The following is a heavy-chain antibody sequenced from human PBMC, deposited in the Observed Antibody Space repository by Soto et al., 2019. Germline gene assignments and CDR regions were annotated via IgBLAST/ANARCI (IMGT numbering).Heavy chain of an antibody. J-gene: IGHJ4*02. CDR1: GFTFDDYA. CDR3: AKDSRTVTPYYFDY. D-gene: IGHD4-17*01. V-gene: IGHV3-9*01. Sequence: EVQLVESGGGLVQPGRSLRLSCAASGFTFDDYAMHWVRQAPGKGLEWVSGISWNSGSIGYADSVKGRFTISRDNAKNSLYLQMNSLRAEDTALYCCAKDSRTVTPYYFDYWGQGTLVTVSS. CDR2: ISWNSGSI.